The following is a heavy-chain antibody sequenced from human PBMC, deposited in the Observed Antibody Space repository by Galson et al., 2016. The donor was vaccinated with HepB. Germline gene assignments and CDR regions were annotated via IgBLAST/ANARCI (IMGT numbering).Heavy chain of an antibody. CDR2: ISIGSSRI. CDR1: GFTFSSYS. D-gene: IGHD4/OR15-4a*01. J-gene: IGHJ4*02. CDR3: VGDRDGQRHMVHREY. V-gene: IGHV3-48*02. Sequence: SLRLSCAASGFTFSSYSLNWVRQATGKGLEWISYISIGSSRIYYADSVKGRFTISRDNAKNSLFLQMNSLRDEDTAVYFCVGDRDGQRHMVHREYWGRGTLVTVSS.